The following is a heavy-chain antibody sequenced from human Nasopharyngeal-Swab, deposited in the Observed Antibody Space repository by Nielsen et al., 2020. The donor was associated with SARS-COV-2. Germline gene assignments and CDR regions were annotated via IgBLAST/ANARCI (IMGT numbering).Heavy chain of an antibody. CDR1: GFTFSNYA. CDR2: IGGSGSYT. J-gene: IGHJ6*03. D-gene: IGHD3-3*01. Sequence: GESLKISCAASGFTFSNYAMTWVRQAPGKGLEWVSAIGGSGSYTWYADSVEGRFTISRDNSKNTLFLHMNNLTAEDTAVYYCAKDRDFWDPSYFYYMDVWGKGTTGTVSS. CDR3: AKDRDFWDPSYFYYMDV. V-gene: IGHV3-23*01.